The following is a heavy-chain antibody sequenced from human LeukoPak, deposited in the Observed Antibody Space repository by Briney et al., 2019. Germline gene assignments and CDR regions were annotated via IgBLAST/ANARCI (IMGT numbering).Heavy chain of an antibody. CDR3: AREMVRGVRGINWFDP. CDR1: GYTFTSYY. V-gene: IGHV1-3*01. CDR2: INAGNGNT. J-gene: IGHJ5*02. Sequence: ASVKVSCKASGYTFTSYYMHWVRQAPGQRLEWMGWINAGNGNTKYSQKFQGRVTITRDTSASTAYMELSSLRSEDTAVYYCAREMVRGVRGINWFDPWGQGTLVTVSS. D-gene: IGHD3-10*01.